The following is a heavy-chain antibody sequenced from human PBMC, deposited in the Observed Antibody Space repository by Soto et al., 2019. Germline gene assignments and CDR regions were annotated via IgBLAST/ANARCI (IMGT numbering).Heavy chain of an antibody. D-gene: IGHD3-3*01. CDR1: SGSISSSNW. CDR3: AREEIHGYYDFWSGYRGWFDP. J-gene: IGHJ5*02. CDR2: IYHSGST. Sequence: SETLSLTCAVSSGSISSSNWWSWVRQPPGKGLEWIGEIYHSGSTNYNPSLKSRVTISVDKSKNQFSLKLSSVTAADTAVYYCAREEIHGYYDFWSGYRGWFDPWGQGTLVTVSS. V-gene: IGHV4-4*02.